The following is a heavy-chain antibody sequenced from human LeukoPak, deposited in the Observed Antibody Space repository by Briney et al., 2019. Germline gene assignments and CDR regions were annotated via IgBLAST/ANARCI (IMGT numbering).Heavy chain of an antibody. D-gene: IGHD2-8*02. V-gene: IGHV1-2*02. CDR2: VIPNSGGT. CDR1: GGTFSSYA. J-gene: IGHJ4*02. CDR3: ARGTVLFSLDY. Sequence: GASVKVSCKASGGTFSSYAISWVRQAPGQGLEWMGWVIPNSGGTNSAQEFQGRVTMTRDTSINTAYMGLSSLRSDDTAVYYCARGTVLFSLDYWGQGTLLIVSS.